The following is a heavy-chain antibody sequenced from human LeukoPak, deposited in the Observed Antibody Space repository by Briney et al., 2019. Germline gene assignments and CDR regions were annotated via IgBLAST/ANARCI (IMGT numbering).Heavy chain of an antibody. Sequence: SETMSLTCTVSGGSISSYYWSWIRQPPGKGLEWIGRIYTSGSTNYNPSLKSRVTMSVDTSKNQFSLKLSSVTAADTAVYYCARVPIAAAVPLFDYWGQGTLVTVSS. CDR3: ARVPIAAAVPLFDY. CDR2: IYTSGST. D-gene: IGHD6-13*01. J-gene: IGHJ4*02. V-gene: IGHV4-4*07. CDR1: GGSISSYY.